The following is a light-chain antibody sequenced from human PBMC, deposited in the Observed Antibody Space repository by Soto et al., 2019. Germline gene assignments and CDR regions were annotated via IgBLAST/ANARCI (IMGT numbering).Light chain of an antibody. J-gene: IGLJ1*01. CDR1: SSDVGGYNY. CDR3: SSYISRTRV. CDR2: EVS. V-gene: IGLV2-14*01. Sequence: QSALTQPASVSGSPGQSITISCTGTSSDVGGYNYVSWYQQHPGKAPKLMIYEVSNRPSGVSNRFSGSKSGNTASLTISGLQDEDEADYYCSSYISRTRVFGTGTKLTVL.